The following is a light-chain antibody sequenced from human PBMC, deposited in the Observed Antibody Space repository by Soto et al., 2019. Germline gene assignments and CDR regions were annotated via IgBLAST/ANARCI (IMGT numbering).Light chain of an antibody. CDR1: QSVGSNY. Sequence: IVLTQSPGTLSLSPGERATLSCRASQSVGSNYLAWYQQKPGQAPRLLIYGASSRANGIPDRFSGSGSGTDFTLTIRRLEPEDFAVYYCQHYGTSAYTFGQGTTLEIK. V-gene: IGKV3-20*01. J-gene: IGKJ2*01. CDR3: QHYGTSAYT. CDR2: GAS.